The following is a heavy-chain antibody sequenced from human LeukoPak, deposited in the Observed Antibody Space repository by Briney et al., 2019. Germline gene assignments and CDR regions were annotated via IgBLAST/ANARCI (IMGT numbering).Heavy chain of an antibody. D-gene: IGHD1-1*01. V-gene: IGHV4-59*12. CDR3: ARAQLRKAMSFDC. CDR2: IYYTGGT. Sequence: SETLSLTCTVSGGSISSYYWSWIRQPPGKGLEWIGYIYYTGGTNYNPSLKSRVTISVDTSRNQFSLKLSSVTAADTAVYYCARAQLRKAMSFDCWGQGTLVTVSS. CDR1: GGSISSYY. J-gene: IGHJ4*02.